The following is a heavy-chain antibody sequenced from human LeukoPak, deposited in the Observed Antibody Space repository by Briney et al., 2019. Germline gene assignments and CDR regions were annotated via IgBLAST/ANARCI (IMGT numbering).Heavy chain of an antibody. D-gene: IGHD1-26*01. CDR1: GGSISGTNW. CDR2: ISLRGLT. CDR3: SRESGPFSPFGF. Sequence: PSETLSLTCTVSGGSISGTNWWSWVRQPPGQGLEWIGEISLRGLTNYNPSLRSRLTMSLDESKNQVSLNLTSVTAADTAMYYCSRESGPFSPFGFWGQGTLVSVHS. V-gene: IGHV4-4*02. J-gene: IGHJ4*02.